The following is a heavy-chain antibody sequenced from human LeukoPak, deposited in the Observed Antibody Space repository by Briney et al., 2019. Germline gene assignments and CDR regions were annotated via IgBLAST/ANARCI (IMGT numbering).Heavy chain of an antibody. CDR1: GGTFSSYA. V-gene: IGHV1-69*01. J-gene: IGHJ6*02. Sequence: SVKVSCKASGGTFSSYAISWVRQAPGQGLEWMGGIIPIFGTANYAQKFQGRVTITADESTSTAYMELSSLRSEDTAVYYCARDTPIVVVPAAIPTYGMDVWGQGTTVTVSS. D-gene: IGHD2-2*01. CDR2: IIPIFGTA. CDR3: ARDTPIVVVPAAIPTYGMDV.